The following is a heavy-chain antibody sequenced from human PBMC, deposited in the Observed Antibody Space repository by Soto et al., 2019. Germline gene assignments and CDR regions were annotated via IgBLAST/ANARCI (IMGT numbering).Heavy chain of an antibody. CDR3: ARVRQQLVDY. D-gene: IGHD6-13*01. CDR1: GGSISSYY. V-gene: IGHV4-59*12. CDR2: IYHSGST. J-gene: IGHJ4*02. Sequence: PSETLSLTCTVSGGSISSYYWSWIRQPPGKGLEWIGYIYHSGSTYYNPSLKSRVTISVDRSKNQFSLKLSSVTAADTAVYYCARVRQQLVDYWGQGTLVTVS.